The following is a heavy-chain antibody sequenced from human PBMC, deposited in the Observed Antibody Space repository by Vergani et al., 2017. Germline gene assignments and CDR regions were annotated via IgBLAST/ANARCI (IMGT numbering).Heavy chain of an antibody. D-gene: IGHD5-12*01. J-gene: IGHJ4*02. CDR3: AKAQIVATIGPYYFDY. CDR2: INPNSGGT. CDR1: GYTFTSYY. Sequence: QVQLVQSGAEVKKPGASVKVSCKASGYTFTSYYMHWVRQAPGQGLEWMGWINPNSGGTNYAQKFQGRVTMTRDTSISTAYMELSRLRSDDTAVYYCAKAQIVATIGPYYFDYWGQGTLVTVSS. V-gene: IGHV1-2*02.